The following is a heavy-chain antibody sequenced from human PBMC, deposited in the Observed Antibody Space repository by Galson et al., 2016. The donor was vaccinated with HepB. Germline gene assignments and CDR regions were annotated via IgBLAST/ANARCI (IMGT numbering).Heavy chain of an antibody. CDR3: ARGTSRLSPFDL. Sequence: TLSLTCTVSGGSISSGGYYWTWIRQHPGKGLEWIGYIYYSGSTFYNPSLKSRLTILVDTSKNQFSLKLSSVTAADTAVYYCARGTSRLSPFDLWGRGTLVTVSS. CDR2: IYYSGST. V-gene: IGHV4-31*03. CDR1: GGSISSGGYY. J-gene: IGHJ2*01.